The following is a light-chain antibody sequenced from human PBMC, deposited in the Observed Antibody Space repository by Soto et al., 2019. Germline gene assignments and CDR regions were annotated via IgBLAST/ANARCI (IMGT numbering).Light chain of an antibody. J-gene: IGKJ1*01. CDR2: GAS. CDR1: QSGINRY. CDR3: QQYGSSPWT. Sequence: EIVLTQSPGTLSLSPGERATLSRRAGQSGINRYLAWYQQKPGQAPRVLIYGASSRATGIPDRFSGSGSGTDFTLTISRLEPEDFAVYYCQQYGSSPWTFGQGTKVEIK. V-gene: IGKV3-20*01.